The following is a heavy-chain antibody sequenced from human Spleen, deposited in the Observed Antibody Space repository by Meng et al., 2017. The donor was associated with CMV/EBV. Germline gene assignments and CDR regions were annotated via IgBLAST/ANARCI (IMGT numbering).Heavy chain of an antibody. CDR3: ATTYGSGSYYACPN. J-gene: IGHJ4*02. CDR1: GFTFSSYG. V-gene: IGHV3-30*02. Sequence: GGSLRLSCAASGFTFSSYGMHWVRQAPGKGLEWVAFIRFDGSNEYYADSVKGRFTISRDNSKNTLCLQMNTLRAEDTAVYYCATTYGSGSYYACPNWGQGTLVTVSS. CDR2: IRFDGSNE. D-gene: IGHD3-10*01.